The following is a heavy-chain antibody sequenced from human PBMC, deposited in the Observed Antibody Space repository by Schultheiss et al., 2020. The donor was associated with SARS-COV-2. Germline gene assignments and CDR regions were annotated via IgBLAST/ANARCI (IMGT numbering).Heavy chain of an antibody. D-gene: IGHD6-13*01. V-gene: IGHV3-48*04. Sequence: GGSLRLSCAASGFTFSSYAMSWVRQAPGKGLEWVSYISSSGSTIYYADSVKGRFTISRDNAKNSLYLQMNSLRAEDTAVYYCTREMQDGSSWIDCDYWGQGTLVTVSS. CDR3: TREMQDGSSWIDCDY. CDR2: ISSSGSTI. J-gene: IGHJ4*02. CDR1: GFTFSSYA.